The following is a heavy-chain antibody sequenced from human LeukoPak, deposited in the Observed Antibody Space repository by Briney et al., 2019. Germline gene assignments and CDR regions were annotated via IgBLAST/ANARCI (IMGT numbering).Heavy chain of an antibody. CDR2: IYHSGST. Sequence: SETLSLTCAVSGYSISSGYYWGWIRQPPGKGLEWIGSIYHSGSTYYNPSLKSRVTISVDTSRNQFSLKLSSVTAADTAVYYCARLTLDYDFWSGYPLGDYYYYYMDVWGKGTTVTVSS. V-gene: IGHV4-38-2*01. CDR3: ARLTLDYDFWSGYPLGDYYYYYMDV. CDR1: GYSISSGYY. D-gene: IGHD3-3*01. J-gene: IGHJ6*03.